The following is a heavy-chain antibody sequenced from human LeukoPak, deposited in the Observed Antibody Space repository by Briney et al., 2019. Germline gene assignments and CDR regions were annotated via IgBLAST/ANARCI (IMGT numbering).Heavy chain of an antibody. D-gene: IGHD6-19*01. Sequence: SSESLSLSWTVSGGFISSYYGSWIRQPPGKGLEWIGYIYYSGSTNYNPSLKSRVTLSVDPSKHHFSLKLSSVTAADTAVYYWAIMDLGDSSGAYYFDYWAQGTLVTVSS. CDR2: IYYSGST. V-gene: IGHV4-59*01. J-gene: IGHJ4*02. CDR3: AIMDLGDSSGAYYFDY. CDR1: GGFISSYY.